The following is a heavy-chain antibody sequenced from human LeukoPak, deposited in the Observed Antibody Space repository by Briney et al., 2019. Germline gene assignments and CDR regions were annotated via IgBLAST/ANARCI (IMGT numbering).Heavy chain of an antibody. Sequence: PGRSLRLSCAASGFTLGNYAMHWVRQAPGKGLEWVAVISNDGKDKYHADSVKGRFTISRDNPKNTLYLQMYSLRAEDTAVYFCASDEYFGNTGSDAFDIWGQGTMVTVSS. V-gene: IGHV3-30*04. CDR1: GFTLGNYA. J-gene: IGHJ3*02. D-gene: IGHD2-15*01. CDR3: ASDEYFGNTGSDAFDI. CDR2: ISNDGKDK.